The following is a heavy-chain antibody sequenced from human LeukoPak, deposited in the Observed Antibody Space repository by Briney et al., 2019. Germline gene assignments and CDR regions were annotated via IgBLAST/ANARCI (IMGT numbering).Heavy chain of an antibody. D-gene: IGHD4-23*01. CDR1: GGSFSGCY. CDR3: ARGDGGNSHYFDY. J-gene: IGHJ4*02. CDR2: INHSGST. Sequence: KPSETLSLTCAVYGGSFSGCYWSWIRQPPGKGLEWIGEINHSGSTNYNPSLKSRVTISVDRSKNQFSLKLSSVTAADTAVYYCARGDGGNSHYFDYWGQGTLVTVSS. V-gene: IGHV4-34*01.